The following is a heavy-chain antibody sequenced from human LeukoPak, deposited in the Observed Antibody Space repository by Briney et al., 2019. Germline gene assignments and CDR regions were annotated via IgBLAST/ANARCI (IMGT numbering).Heavy chain of an antibody. CDR3: ARDSSGYKVSDY. D-gene: IGHD3-22*01. CDR1: GGSISSGTYY. CDR2: IYHSGST. J-gene: IGHJ4*02. Sequence: SETLSLTCTVSGGSISSGTYYWSWIRQPAGKGLEWIGSIYHSGSTYYNPSLKSRVTISVDTSKNQFSLKLSSVTAADTAVYYCARDSSGYKVSDYWGQGTLVTVSS. V-gene: IGHV4-39*07.